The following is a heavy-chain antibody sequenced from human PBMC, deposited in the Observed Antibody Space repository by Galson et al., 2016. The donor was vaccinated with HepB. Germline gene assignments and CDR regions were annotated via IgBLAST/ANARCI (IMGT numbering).Heavy chain of an antibody. J-gene: IGHJ5*02. CDR3: ARLPIHHAYFDP. Sequence: SETLSLTCTVSGDSIDNVNYYWGWLRQPPGKGLEWIGSVYSRGSAYYRPSLKSRVTISVDTSKNQFSLKLTSVTAADTAVYYCARLPIHHAYFDPWGQGTLVTVSS. V-gene: IGHV4-39*01. D-gene: IGHD1-14*01. CDR1: GDSIDNVNYY. CDR2: VYSRGSA.